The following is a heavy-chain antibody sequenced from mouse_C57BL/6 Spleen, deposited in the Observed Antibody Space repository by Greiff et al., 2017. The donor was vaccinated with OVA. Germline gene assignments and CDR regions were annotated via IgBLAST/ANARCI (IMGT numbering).Heavy chain of an antibody. D-gene: IGHD1-1*01. J-gene: IGHJ3*01. Sequence: EVQVVESGPGLVKPSQSLSLTCSVTGYSITSGYYWNWIRQFPGNKLEWMGYISYDGSNNYNPSLKNRISITRDPSKNQFFMKLTSVTTEDTATYFRGRDRGGYCYYGWFAYWGQGTLVTVSA. CDR1: GYSITSGYY. CDR3: GRDRGGYCYYGWFAY. CDR2: ISYDGSN. V-gene: IGHV3-6*01.